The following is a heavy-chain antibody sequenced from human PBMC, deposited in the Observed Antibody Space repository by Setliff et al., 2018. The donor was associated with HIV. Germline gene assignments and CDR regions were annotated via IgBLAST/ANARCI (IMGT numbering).Heavy chain of an antibody. CDR2: LIPSFGTS. J-gene: IGHJ3*02. D-gene: IGHD5-12*01. Sequence: GASVKVSCKASGGTFSSYTFSWVRQAPGQGLEWMGGLIPSFGTSNYAQNFQGRVTITADESTSTAYMELSTLRSEDTAVYFCARDGGYSGHQWFGDAFDIWGQGTMVTVSS. V-gene: IGHV1-69*13. CDR3: ARDGGYSGHQWFGDAFDI. CDR1: GGTFSSYT.